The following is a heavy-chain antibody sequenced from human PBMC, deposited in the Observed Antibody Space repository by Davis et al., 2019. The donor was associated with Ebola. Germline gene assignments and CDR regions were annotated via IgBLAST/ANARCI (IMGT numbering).Heavy chain of an antibody. V-gene: IGHV3-21*01. CDR1: GFTFSSYS. CDR3: AREPTAAAGANDAFDI. J-gene: IGHJ3*02. Sequence: PGGSLRLSCAASGFTFSSYSMNWVRQAPGKGLEWVSSISSSSSYIYYADSVKGRFTISRDNAKNSLYLQMNSLRAEDTAVYYCAREPTAAAGANDAFDIWGQGTMVTVSS. D-gene: IGHD6-13*01. CDR2: ISSSSSYI.